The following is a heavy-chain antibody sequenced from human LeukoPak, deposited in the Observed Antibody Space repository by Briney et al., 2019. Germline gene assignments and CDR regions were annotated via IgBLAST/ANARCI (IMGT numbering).Heavy chain of an antibody. Sequence: PSETLSLTCTVSGGSISSGGYYWGWIRQPPGKGLEWIGYIYHSGSTYYNPSLKSRVTISVDRSKNQFSLKLSSVTAADTAVYYCARAPARDSSGYFLYYYYMDVWGKGTTVTVSS. CDR2: IYHSGST. V-gene: IGHV4-30-2*01. CDR1: GGSISSGGYY. J-gene: IGHJ6*03. D-gene: IGHD3-22*01. CDR3: ARAPARDSSGYFLYYYYMDV.